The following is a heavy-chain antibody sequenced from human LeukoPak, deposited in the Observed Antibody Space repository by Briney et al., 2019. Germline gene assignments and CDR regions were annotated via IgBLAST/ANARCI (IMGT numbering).Heavy chain of an antibody. D-gene: IGHD3-10*01. Sequence: SETLSLTCTVSGGSISSSSYYWGWIRQPPGKGLEWIGSIYYSGSTYYNPSLKSRVTISVDTSKNQFSLKLSSVTAADTAVYYCARFSYYGSGSYVGEDVWGQGTTVTVSS. J-gene: IGHJ6*02. CDR2: IYYSGST. CDR3: ARFSYYGSGSYVGEDV. CDR1: GGSISSSSYY. V-gene: IGHV4-39*07.